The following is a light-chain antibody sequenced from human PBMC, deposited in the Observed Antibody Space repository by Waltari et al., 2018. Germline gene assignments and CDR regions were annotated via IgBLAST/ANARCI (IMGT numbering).Light chain of an antibody. Sequence: QSALTQPASVSGSPGQSITISCTGTSSNVGGYTLVSWYQQHPGKAPQPIIYDVNKRPSGISHRFSGSKSGNTASLTIAGLQADDESDYYCCSYAGDSTLIFGGGTKLTVL. V-gene: IGLV2-23*02. CDR3: CSYAGDSTLI. CDR1: SSNVGGYTL. CDR2: DVN. J-gene: IGLJ2*01.